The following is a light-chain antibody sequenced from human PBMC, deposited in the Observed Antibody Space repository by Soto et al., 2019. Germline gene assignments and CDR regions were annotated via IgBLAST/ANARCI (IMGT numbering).Light chain of an antibody. CDR2: EVS. V-gene: IGLV2-14*01. Sequence: QSALTQPASVSGSPGQSITVSCSGSSSDIGSHNSVSWYQQHAGQAPKLLIYEVSDRPSGVSDRFSGSKSGNTASLTISGLQADDEADYYCSSYTSTQTWVFGGGTKLTVL. J-gene: IGLJ3*02. CDR1: SSDIGSHNS. CDR3: SSYTSTQTWV.